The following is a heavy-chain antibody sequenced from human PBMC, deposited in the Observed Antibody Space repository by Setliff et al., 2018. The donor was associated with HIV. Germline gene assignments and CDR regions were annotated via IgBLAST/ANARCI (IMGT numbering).Heavy chain of an antibody. Sequence: GVLRLSCGASGFSFSSYSMNWVRQAPGKGLEWVSSISSSGSYIYYAPSLKGRFTISRDYASNSLYLEMNSLRAEDTAVYYCARSRSTRDAFDIWGQGTMVTVSS. V-gene: IGHV3-21*01. J-gene: IGHJ3*02. D-gene: IGHD1-1*01. CDR2: ISSSGSYI. CDR1: GFSFSSYS. CDR3: ARSRSTRDAFDI.